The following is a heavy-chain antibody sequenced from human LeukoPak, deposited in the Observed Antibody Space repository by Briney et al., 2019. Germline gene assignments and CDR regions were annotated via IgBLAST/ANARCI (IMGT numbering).Heavy chain of an antibody. D-gene: IGHD6-6*01. V-gene: IGHV3-7*01. CDR3: AVSSSSSGAGGI. Sequence: GGSLRLSCAASGFTFSSYWMTWVRQASGKGLEWVASINLDGSEKYYVDSVRGRFTISRDNAKNSLYLQMNSLRVEDTALYYCAVSSSSSGAGGIWGQGTLVTVSS. J-gene: IGHJ4*02. CDR1: GFTFSSYW. CDR2: INLDGSEK.